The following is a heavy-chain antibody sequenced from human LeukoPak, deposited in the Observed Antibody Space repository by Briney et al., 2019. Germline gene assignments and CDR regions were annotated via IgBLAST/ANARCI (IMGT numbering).Heavy chain of an antibody. J-gene: IGHJ3*02. CDR1: GFTFWSAW. D-gene: IGHD4-17*01. Sequence: GGSLRLSCAASGFTFWSAWMSWVRQAPGKGLEWVSSIRGGGQSAFYADSVRGRFTISRDNSKNTLFLQMTSLRAEDTAVYYCARDPNGDYVGAFDMWGPGTMVTVSS. CDR3: ARDPNGDYVGAFDM. CDR2: IRGGGQSA. V-gene: IGHV3-23*01.